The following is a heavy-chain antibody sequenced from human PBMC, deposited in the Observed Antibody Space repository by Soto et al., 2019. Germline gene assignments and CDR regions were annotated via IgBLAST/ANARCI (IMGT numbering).Heavy chain of an antibody. CDR1: RVALANCA. CDR2: IVVGSGNT. Sequence: AKVSWYACRVALANCAGWSVHQDCGQRLEWIGWIVVGSGNTNYAQKVQEGVTITRDMSTSTAYMELSSLRSEDTAVYYCAADPRRWELRDCDSWGQGILVT. J-gene: IGHJ4*02. CDR3: AADPRRWELRDCDS. D-gene: IGHD1-26*01. V-gene: IGHV1-58*01.